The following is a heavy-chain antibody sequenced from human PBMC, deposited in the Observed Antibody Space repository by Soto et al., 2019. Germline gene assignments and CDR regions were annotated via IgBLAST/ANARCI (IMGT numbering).Heavy chain of an antibody. CDR2: IYYSGST. CDR1: GGSISSGGYY. CDR3: ARDTGDTGYGMDV. D-gene: IGHD3-9*01. V-gene: IGHV4-31*03. Sequence: TLSLTCTVSGGSISSGGYYWSCIRQHPGKGLEWIGYIYYSGSTYYNPSLKSRVTISVDTSKNQFSLKLSSVTAADTAVYYCARDTGDTGYGMDVWGQGTTVTVSS. J-gene: IGHJ6*02.